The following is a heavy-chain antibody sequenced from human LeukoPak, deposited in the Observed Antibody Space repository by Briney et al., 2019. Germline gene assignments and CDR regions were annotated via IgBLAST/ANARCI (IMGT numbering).Heavy chain of an antibody. J-gene: IGHJ4*02. CDR3: ARSRRRELLGTSFDY. Sequence: AGGSLRLSCAASGFTFSSFSMNWVRQAPGKGLEWVAVISYDGRNKYYADSVKGRFTISRDNSKNMLYLQMNSLRAEDTAVYYCARSRRRELLGTSFDYWGQGTLVTVSS. CDR2: ISYDGRNK. V-gene: IGHV3-30*03. CDR1: GFTFSSFS. D-gene: IGHD1-26*01.